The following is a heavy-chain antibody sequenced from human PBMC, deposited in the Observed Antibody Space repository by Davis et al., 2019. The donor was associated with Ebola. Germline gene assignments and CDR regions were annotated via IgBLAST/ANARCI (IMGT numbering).Heavy chain of an antibody. J-gene: IGHJ4*02. Sequence: GESLKISCAASRFTFSSYWMHWVRQAPGKGLVWVSRINSDGSSTSYADSVKGRFTISRDNAKNTLYLQMNSLRAEDTAVYYCARGSEMANPADGDYWGQGTLVTVSS. CDR1: RFTFSSYW. D-gene: IGHD5-24*01. CDR2: INSDGSST. V-gene: IGHV3-74*01. CDR3: ARGSEMANPADGDY.